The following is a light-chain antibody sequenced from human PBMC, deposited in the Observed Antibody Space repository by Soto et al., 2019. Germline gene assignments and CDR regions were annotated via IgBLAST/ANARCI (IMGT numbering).Light chain of an antibody. J-gene: IGKJ2*01. CDR1: HTVVNDF. Sequence: FVLTQSPGTVSLSPGERATLSCGASHTVVNDFLAWYQQRPGQAPRLLLYGVSRRATGIPDRFSGSGSGTDFTHTISRLEPEDFAVYYCQHLDKFGQGTKLEIK. CDR3: QHLDK. CDR2: GVS. V-gene: IGKV3-20*01.